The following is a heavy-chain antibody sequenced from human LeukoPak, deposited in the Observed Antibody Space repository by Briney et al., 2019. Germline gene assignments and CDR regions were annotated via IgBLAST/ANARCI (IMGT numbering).Heavy chain of an antibody. CDR1: GFNFRRYG. J-gene: IGHJ1*01. CDR3: AKDSGGDYYDSLEYFQN. V-gene: IGHV3-30*02. D-gene: IGHD3-22*01. Sequence: PGRSLRLSCAASGFNFRRYGLHWVRQAPGKSLEWVAFLWSDGSNTNYADSVKGRFTISRDNSKNTLYLQMNSLRAEDTAVYYCAKDSGGDYYDSLEYFQNWGQGTLVTVSS. CDR2: LWSDGSNT.